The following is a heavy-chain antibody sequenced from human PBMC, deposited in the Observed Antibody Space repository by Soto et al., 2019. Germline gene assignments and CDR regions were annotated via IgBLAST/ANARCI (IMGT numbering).Heavy chain of an antibody. CDR2: INSGNGNT. D-gene: IGHD6-13*01. CDR1: GYTFTSYA. Sequence: QVQLVQSGAEVKKPGASVKVSCKASGYTFTSYAMHWVRQAPGQRLEWMGWINSGNGNTKYSQKFQGRVTITRDTSASTAYMELSSLRSEDTAVYSCARAPSGSSSWNWFDPWGQGTLVTVSS. CDR3: ARAPSGSSSWNWFDP. V-gene: IGHV1-3*01. J-gene: IGHJ5*02.